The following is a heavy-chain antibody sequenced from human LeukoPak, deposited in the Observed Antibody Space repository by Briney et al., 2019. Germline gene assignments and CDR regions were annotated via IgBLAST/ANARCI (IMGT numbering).Heavy chain of an antibody. V-gene: IGHV3-7*01. Sequence: GGSLRLSCAASGFSLSGYWMTWVRQAPGKGLEWVANINRDGSQKNHVDSVQGRFTISRDNAKNSLYLQMNSLTAEDTAVYYCARGFRLWYFDLWGRGTLVTVSS. J-gene: IGHJ2*01. CDR2: INRDGSQK. D-gene: IGHD3-10*01. CDR1: GFSLSGYW. CDR3: ARGFRLWYFDL.